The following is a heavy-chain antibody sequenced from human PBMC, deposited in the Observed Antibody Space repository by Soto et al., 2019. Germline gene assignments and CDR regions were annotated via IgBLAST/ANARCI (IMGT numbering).Heavy chain of an antibody. CDR3: ARARGMVAAGGWFDYGMDV. CDR1: GGSISSSNW. D-gene: IGHD6-13*01. J-gene: IGHJ6*02. V-gene: IGHV4-4*02. CDR2: IYHSGST. Sequence: SETLSLTCAVSGGSISSSNWWSWVRQPPGKGLEWIGEIYHSGSTNYTPSLKSRVTISVDKSKNQFSLKLSSVTAADTAVYYCARARGMVAAGGWFDYGMDVWGQGTTVTVSS.